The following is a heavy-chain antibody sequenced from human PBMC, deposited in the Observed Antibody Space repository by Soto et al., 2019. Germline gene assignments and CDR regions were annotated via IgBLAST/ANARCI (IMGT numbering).Heavy chain of an antibody. CDR3: GLVATAVEYYYGMDV. Sequence: VKVSCKASGGTFSSYAISWVRQAPGQGLEWMGGIIPIFGTANYAQKFQGRVTITADESTSTAYMELSSLRSEDTAVYYCGLVATAVEYYYGMDVWGQGTTVTVSS. CDR2: IIPIFGTA. J-gene: IGHJ6*02. CDR1: GGTFSSYA. V-gene: IGHV1-69*13. D-gene: IGHD5-12*01.